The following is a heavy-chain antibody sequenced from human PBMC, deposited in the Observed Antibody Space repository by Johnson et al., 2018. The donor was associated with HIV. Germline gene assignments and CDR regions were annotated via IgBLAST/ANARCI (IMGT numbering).Heavy chain of an antibody. J-gene: IGHJ3*02. CDR2: ISSDGSIK. Sequence: QVQLVESGGGVVQPGRSLRLSCAASGFTFSSYAMHWVRQAPGKGLEWVAVISSDGSIKYYADSVKGQFTISRDNSKNTLHLQMNGLRAGDTAVYYCDRDWDWHGTFDIWGQGTMVTVSS. D-gene: IGHD3/OR15-3a*01. CDR3: DRDWDWHGTFDI. V-gene: IGHV3-30-3*01. CDR1: GFTFSSYA.